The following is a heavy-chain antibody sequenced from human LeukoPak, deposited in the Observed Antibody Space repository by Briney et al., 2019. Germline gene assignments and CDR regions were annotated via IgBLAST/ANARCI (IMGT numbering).Heavy chain of an antibody. J-gene: IGHJ4*02. Sequence: SETLSLTCAVSGGSISSGGYSWSWIRQPPGKGLEWIGYIYHSGSTYYNPSLKSRVTISVDRSKNQFSLKLSSVTVADTAVYYCARGYCSGGSCYSPFDYWGQGTLVTVSS. CDR3: ARGYCSGGSCYSPFDY. CDR1: GGSISSGGYS. D-gene: IGHD2-15*01. CDR2: IYHSGST. V-gene: IGHV4-30-2*01.